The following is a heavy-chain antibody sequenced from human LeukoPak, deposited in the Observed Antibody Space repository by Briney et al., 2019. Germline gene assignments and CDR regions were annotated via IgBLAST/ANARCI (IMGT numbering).Heavy chain of an antibody. D-gene: IGHD5-18*01. CDR2: INHSGST. CDR1: GGSFSDYY. J-gene: IGHJ4*02. V-gene: IGHV4-34*01. Sequence: SETLSLTCAVYGGSFSDYYWSWIRQPPGKGLEWIGEINHSGSTNYNPSLKSRVTISVDTSKNQFSLKLSSVTAADTAVYYCARGQPTAMVTFYFDYWGQGTLVTVSS. CDR3: ARGQPTAMVTFYFDY.